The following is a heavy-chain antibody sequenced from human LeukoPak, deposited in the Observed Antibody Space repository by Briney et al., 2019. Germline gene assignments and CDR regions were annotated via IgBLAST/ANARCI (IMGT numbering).Heavy chain of an antibody. CDR3: ARDAEVGTLFGVLSRYNWFDP. J-gene: IGHJ5*02. V-gene: IGHV3-7*01. CDR1: GFSSSYFW. D-gene: IGHD3-3*01. Sequence: PGGSLRLSCAASGFSSSYFWMSWVRQAPGKGLEWVANIRQDGSEKYYVDSVKGRFTISRDNAKKSLYLQMNSLRAEDTAVYYCARDAEVGTLFGVLSRYNWFDPWGQGALVTVSS. CDR2: IRQDGSEK.